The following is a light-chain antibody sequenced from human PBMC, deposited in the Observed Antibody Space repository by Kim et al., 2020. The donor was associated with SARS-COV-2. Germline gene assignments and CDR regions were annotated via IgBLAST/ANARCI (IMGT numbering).Light chain of an antibody. CDR1: SLRRYY. CDR3: GSRDSSGHRYG. Sequence: SSELTQDPDVSVALGQTVRITCRGDSLRRYYASWYKQKPGQAPSLVIYGNNNRPSGIPDRLSGSNSGNTASLAITGAQAEDEADYFCGSRDSSGHRYGFGTGTRVIVL. CDR2: GNN. V-gene: IGLV3-19*01. J-gene: IGLJ1*01.